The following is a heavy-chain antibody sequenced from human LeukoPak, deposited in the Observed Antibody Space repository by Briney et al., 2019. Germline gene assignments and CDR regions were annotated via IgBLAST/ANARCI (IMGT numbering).Heavy chain of an antibody. CDR2: IKQDGSEK. Sequence: PGGSLRLSCAASGFTFSSYWMSWVRQAPGKGLEWVANIKQDGSEKYYVDSVKGRFTISRDNAKNSLYLQMNSLRAEDTAVYYCARGYSGGSGTGYYYYYYMDVWGKGTTVTVSS. V-gene: IGHV3-7*01. CDR1: GFTFSSYW. D-gene: IGHD3-10*01. J-gene: IGHJ6*03. CDR3: ARGYSGGSGTGYYYYYYMDV.